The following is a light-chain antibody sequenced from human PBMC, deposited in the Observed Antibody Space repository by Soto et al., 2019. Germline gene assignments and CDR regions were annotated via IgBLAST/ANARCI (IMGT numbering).Light chain of an antibody. Sequence: QSVLTQPPSASGTPGQRVTISCSGSSSNIGSNYVYWYQQLPGTAPKLLIYRNNQRPSGVPDRFYGSKSGTSASLAISGLRSEDEADYYCAAWDDSLSAYVVFGGGTKLTVL. V-gene: IGLV1-47*01. J-gene: IGLJ2*01. CDR3: AAWDDSLSAYVV. CDR2: RNN. CDR1: SSNIGSNY.